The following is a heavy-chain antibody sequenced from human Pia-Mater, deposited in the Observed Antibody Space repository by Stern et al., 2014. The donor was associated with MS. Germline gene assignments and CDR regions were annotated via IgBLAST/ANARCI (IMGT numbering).Heavy chain of an antibody. CDR3: ARGYYYGSGSYSY. CDR1: GGTFSSYA. V-gene: IGHV1-69*01. CDR2: IIPIFGTA. D-gene: IGHD3-10*01. Sequence: QDQLVESGAEVRKPGSSVKVSCKASGGTFSSYAISWGRQAPGQGLEWKGGIIPIFGTANYAQKFQGRVTITAGESTSTAYMELSSLRSEDTAVYYCARGYYYGSGSYSYWGQGTLVTVSS. J-gene: IGHJ4*02.